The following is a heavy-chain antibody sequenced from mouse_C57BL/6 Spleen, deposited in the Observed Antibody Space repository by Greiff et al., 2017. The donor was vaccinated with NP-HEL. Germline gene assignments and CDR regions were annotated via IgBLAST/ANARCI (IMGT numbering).Heavy chain of an antibody. J-gene: IGHJ4*01. CDR1: GYAFSSSW. CDR3: ARWGYDVVDYYAMDY. Sequence: QVQLKESGPELVKPGASVKISCKASGYAFSSSWMNWVKQRPGKGLEWIGRIYPGDGDTNYNGKFKGKATLTADKSSSTAYMQLSSLTSEDSAVYFCARWGYDVVDYYAMDYWGQGTSVTVPS. CDR2: IYPGDGDT. V-gene: IGHV1-82*01. D-gene: IGHD2-2*01.